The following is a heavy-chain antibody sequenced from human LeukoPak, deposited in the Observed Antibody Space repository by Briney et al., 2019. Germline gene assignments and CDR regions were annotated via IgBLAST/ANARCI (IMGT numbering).Heavy chain of an antibody. V-gene: IGHV3-48*04. CDR2: ISSSGSTI. J-gene: IGHJ4*02. CDR3: ARDFWSGSPD. CDR1: GFTFSSYS. Sequence: GGSLRLSCAASGFTFSSYSMNWVRQAPGKGLEWVSYISSSGSTIYYADSVKGRFTISRDNAKNSLYLQMNSLRVEDTAVYYCARDFWSGSPDWGQGTLVTVSS. D-gene: IGHD3-3*01.